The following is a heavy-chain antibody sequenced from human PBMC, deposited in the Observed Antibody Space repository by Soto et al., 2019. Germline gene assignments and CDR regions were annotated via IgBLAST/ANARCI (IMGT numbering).Heavy chain of an antibody. V-gene: IGHV1-69*12. D-gene: IGHD5-12*01. CDR1: GGTFSSYA. Sequence: QVQLVQSGAEVKKPGSSVKVSCKASGGTFSSYAISWVRQAPGQGLEWMGGIIPIFGTANYAQKFQGRVTITADESTSTAYMELSSLRSEDTAVYDCSSEIQASSVGYDYPFDYWGQGTLVTVSS. J-gene: IGHJ4*02. CDR2: IIPIFGTA. CDR3: SSEIQASSVGYDYPFDY.